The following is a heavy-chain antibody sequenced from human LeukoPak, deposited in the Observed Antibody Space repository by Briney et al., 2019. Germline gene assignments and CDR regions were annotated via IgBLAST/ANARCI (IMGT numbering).Heavy chain of an antibody. CDR2: ISYDGSNK. J-gene: IGHJ4*02. V-gene: IGHV3-30*18. CDR1: GFTFSSYG. D-gene: IGHD3-22*01. Sequence: GGSLRLSCVASGFTFSSYGMHWVRQAPGKGLEWVAVISYDGSNKYYADSVKGRFTISRDNSKNTLYLQMNSLRAEDTAVYYCAKDYDSSGYYHYFDYWGQGTLSPSPQ. CDR3: AKDYDSSGYYHYFDY.